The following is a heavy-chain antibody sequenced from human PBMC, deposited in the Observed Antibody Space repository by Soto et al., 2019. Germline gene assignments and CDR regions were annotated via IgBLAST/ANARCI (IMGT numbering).Heavy chain of an antibody. CDR2: IIPIFGTA. CDR3: ARAASGDYYYYYGMDV. Sequence: SVKVSCKASGGTFSSYSISWVREAPGQGLEWMGGIIPIFGTANYAQKFQGRVTITADESTSTAYMELSSLRSEDTAVYYCARAASGDYYYYYGMDVWGQGTTVTVSS. D-gene: IGHD3-10*01. CDR1: GGTFSSYS. V-gene: IGHV1-69*13. J-gene: IGHJ6*02.